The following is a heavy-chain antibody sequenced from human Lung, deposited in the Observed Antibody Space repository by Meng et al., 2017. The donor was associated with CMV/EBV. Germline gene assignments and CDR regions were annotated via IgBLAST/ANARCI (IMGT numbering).Heavy chain of an antibody. CDR2: INHYGST. V-gene: IGHV4-34*01. Sequence: GSXRLXCAVYDASFSGYYWSWIRQPPGKGLEWIGKINHYGSTDYNPSLKSRVTISVDTSKNQFSLKLSSVTAADTAVYYCARDYRTGCSSTSCYNWFDPXGQGXLVTVSS. J-gene: IGHJ5*02. CDR1: DASFSGYY. D-gene: IGHD2-2*01. CDR3: ARDYRTGCSSTSCYNWFDP.